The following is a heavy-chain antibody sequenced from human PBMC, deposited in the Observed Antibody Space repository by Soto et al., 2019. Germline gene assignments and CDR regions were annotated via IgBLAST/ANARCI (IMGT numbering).Heavy chain of an antibody. CDR2: IWYDGSNK. CDR3: ARSRYDYGDYVFAFDI. J-gene: IGHJ3*02. CDR1: GFTFSSYG. D-gene: IGHD4-17*01. V-gene: IGHV3-33*01. Sequence: QVQLVESGGGVVQPGRSLRLSCAASGFTFSSYGMHWVRQAPGKGLEWVAVIWYDGSNKYYADSVKGRFTISRDNSKNTLYLQMNSLRAEDTAVYYCARSRYDYGDYVFAFDIWGQGTMVTVSS.